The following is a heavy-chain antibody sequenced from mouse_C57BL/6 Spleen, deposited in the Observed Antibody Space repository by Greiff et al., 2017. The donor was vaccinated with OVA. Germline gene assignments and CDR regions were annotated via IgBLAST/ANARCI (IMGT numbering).Heavy chain of an antibody. Sequence: EVQLQQSVAELVRPGASVKLSCTASGFNIKNTYMHWVKQRPEQGLDWIGRIDPANGNTKYAPKFQGKATITADTSSNTVYLQLSSLTSEDTAIYYCASYYGSSYSYAMDYWGQGTSVTVSS. J-gene: IGHJ4*01. D-gene: IGHD1-1*01. CDR2: IDPANGNT. V-gene: IGHV14-3*01. CDR1: GFNIKNTY. CDR3: ASYYGSSYSYAMDY.